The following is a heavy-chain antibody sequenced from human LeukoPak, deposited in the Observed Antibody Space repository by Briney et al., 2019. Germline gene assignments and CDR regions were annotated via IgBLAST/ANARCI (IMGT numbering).Heavy chain of an antibody. D-gene: IGHD3-3*01. J-gene: IGHJ3*02. Sequence: SETLSLTCAVYGGSFSGYYWKWIRQPPGKGLEWIGEINHSGSTNYNPSLKSRVTISVDTSKNQFSLKLSSVTDADTAVYYCARPYYDFWSACAFDIWGQGTMVTVSS. CDR2: INHSGST. V-gene: IGHV4-34*01. CDR3: ARPYYDFWSACAFDI. CDR1: GGSFSGYY.